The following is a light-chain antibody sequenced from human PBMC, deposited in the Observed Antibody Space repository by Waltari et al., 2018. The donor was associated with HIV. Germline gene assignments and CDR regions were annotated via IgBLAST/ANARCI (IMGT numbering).Light chain of an antibody. J-gene: IGKJ1*01. V-gene: IGKV1-5*03. CDR1: QNVGAF. CDR2: QAS. Sequence: DIRLTQSPSTLSASAGDRVAITCRAGQNVGAFLAWYQQKPGKPPKLLIFQASTLEGGVPSRFSGSGSGSDFTLAINGLQSDDFATYYCQQYASFSGTFGQGTKVEL. CDR3: QQYASFSGT.